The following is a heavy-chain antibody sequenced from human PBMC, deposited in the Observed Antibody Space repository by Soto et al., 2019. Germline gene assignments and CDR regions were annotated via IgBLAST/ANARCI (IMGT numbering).Heavy chain of an antibody. V-gene: IGHV4-39*01. J-gene: IGHJ6*02. CDR2: IYYSGTT. CDR1: GGSISSSSYY. D-gene: IGHD5-18*01. Sequence: QLQLQESGPGLVKPSETLSLTCTVSGGSISSSSYYWGWIRQPPGKGLEWIGSIYYSGTTYYNPSLKSRVTLSVDTSKTQFSLRLSSVTAADTAVYYCARPNKAMGNGYYGMDVWGQGTTVTVSS. CDR3: ARPNKAMGNGYYGMDV.